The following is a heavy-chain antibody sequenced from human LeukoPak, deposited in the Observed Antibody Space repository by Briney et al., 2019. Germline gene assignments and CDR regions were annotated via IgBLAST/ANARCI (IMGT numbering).Heavy chain of an antibody. D-gene: IGHD3-22*01. V-gene: IGHV1-18*01. J-gene: IGHJ5*02. CDR3: ARDEGYYYDSSGYYWGLFDP. CDR1: GYTFTSYG. CDR2: ISAYNGNT. Sequence: ASVKVSCKASGYTFTSYGISWVRQAPGQGLEWMGWISAYNGNTNYAQKLQGRVTMTTGTSTSTAYMELRSLRSDDTAVYYCARDEGYYYDSSGYYWGLFDPWGQGTLVTVSS.